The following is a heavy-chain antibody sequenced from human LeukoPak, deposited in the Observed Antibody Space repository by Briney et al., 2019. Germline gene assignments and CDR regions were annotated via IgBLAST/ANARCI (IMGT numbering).Heavy chain of an antibody. CDR1: GGSISSYY. CDR2: IYYTGRT. J-gene: IGHJ4*02. Sequence: SETLSLTCTVSGGSISSYYWSWIRQPPRKGLEWIGFIYYTGRTNSNPSLKSRVAISVDTSKNQFSLELTSVTAADTAVYYCARYDSGGLNYWGQETPVTVSS. D-gene: IGHD3-22*01. CDR3: ARYDSGGLNY. V-gene: IGHV4-59*01.